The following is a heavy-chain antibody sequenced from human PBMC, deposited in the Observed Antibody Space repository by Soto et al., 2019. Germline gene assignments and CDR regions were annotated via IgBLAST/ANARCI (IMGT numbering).Heavy chain of an antibody. CDR3: AREAVAGPFDY. Sequence: GGSLRLSCAASGFTVSSNYMSWVRQAPGKGLEWVSVIYSGGSTYYAGSVKGRFTISRDNSKNTLYLQMNSLRAEDTAVYYCAREAVAGPFDYWGQGTLVTVSS. J-gene: IGHJ4*02. V-gene: IGHV3-53*01. CDR2: IYSGGST. CDR1: GFTVSSNY. D-gene: IGHD6-19*01.